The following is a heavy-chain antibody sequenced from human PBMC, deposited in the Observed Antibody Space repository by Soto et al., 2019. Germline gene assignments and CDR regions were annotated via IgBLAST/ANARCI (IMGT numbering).Heavy chain of an antibody. V-gene: IGHV3-23*01. J-gene: IGHJ6*02. D-gene: IGHD3-10*01. CDR1: GFTFSSYA. CDR2: ISGSGGST. CDR3: AKLNSGQIVGELVPLYYYYYGMDV. Sequence: PVGSLRLSCAASGFTFSSYAMSWVRQAPGKGLEWVSAISGSGGSTYYADSVKGRFTISRDNSKNTLYLQMNSLRAEDTAVYYCAKLNSGQIVGELVPLYYYYYGMDVWGQGTTVTVSS.